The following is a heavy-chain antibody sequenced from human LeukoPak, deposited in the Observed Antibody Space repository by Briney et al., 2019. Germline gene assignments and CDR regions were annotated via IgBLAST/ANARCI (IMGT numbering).Heavy chain of an antibody. V-gene: IGHV1-2*06. CDR3: AREVGDGCNFDY. CDR2: INPNSGGT. D-gene: IGHD5-24*01. CDR1: GYTFTGYY. J-gene: IGHJ4*02. Sequence: ASVKVSCKASGYTFTGYYMHWVRQAPGQGLEWMGRINPNSGGTNYAQKFQGRVTMTRDTSISTAYMELSRLRSDDTAVYYCAREVGDGCNFDYWGQGTLVTVSS.